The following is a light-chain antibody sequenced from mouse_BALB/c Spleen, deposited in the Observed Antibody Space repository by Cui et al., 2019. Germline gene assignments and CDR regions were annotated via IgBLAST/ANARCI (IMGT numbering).Light chain of an antibody. CDR1: QDINSE. J-gene: IGKJ4*01. CDR3: LQYDEFPFT. Sequence: DIKMTQSPSSMYASLGERVTITCKASQDINSEISWFQQKPGKSPKTLIDRANRLVDGVPSRFSGSGSGQDYSLTISSLEYEDMGIYYCLQYDEFPFTFGSGTKLEIK. V-gene: IGKV14-111*01. CDR2: RAN.